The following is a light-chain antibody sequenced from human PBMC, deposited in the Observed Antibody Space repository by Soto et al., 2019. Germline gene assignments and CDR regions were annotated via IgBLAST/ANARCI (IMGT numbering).Light chain of an antibody. CDR3: SSYTSSSTLG. CDR1: SSDIGGYNY. CDR2: EVT. J-gene: IGLJ1*01. V-gene: IGLV2-14*01. Sequence: QSALTQPASVSGSPGQSITISCTGTSSDIGGYNYVSWYQQYPGKAPNLIIYEVTNRPSGVSNRFSGSKSGNTASLTISGLQAEDEADYYCSSYTSSSTLGFGTGTKLTVL.